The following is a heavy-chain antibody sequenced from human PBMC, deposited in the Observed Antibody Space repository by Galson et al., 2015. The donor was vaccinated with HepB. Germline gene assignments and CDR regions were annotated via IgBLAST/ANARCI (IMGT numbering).Heavy chain of an antibody. CDR1: GDSVSSHSTA. V-gene: IGHV6-1*01. CDR3: TRGILASGNDH. D-gene: IGHD6-13*01. J-gene: IGHJ5*02. CDR2: TFYRSKWYH. Sequence: CAISGDSVSSHSTAWNWIRQSPSRGLEWLGKTFYRSKWYHESAVSVRSRITFYPDTSKNQLSLQLKSVTPEDTAVYYCTRGILASGNDHWGQGTLVTVSS.